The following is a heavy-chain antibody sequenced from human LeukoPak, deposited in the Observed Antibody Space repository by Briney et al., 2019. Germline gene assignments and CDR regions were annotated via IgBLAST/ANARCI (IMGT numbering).Heavy chain of an antibody. D-gene: IGHD1-14*01. V-gene: IGHV4-34*01. CDR2: INHSGST. J-gene: IGHJ4*02. CDR3: ARVGQPNY. CDR1: GGSFSGYY. Sequence: SETLSLTCAVYGGSFSGYYWSWNRQPPGKGLEWIGEINHSGSTNYNPSLKSRVTISVDTSKNQFSLKLSSVTAADTAVYYCARVGQPNYWGQGTLVTVSS.